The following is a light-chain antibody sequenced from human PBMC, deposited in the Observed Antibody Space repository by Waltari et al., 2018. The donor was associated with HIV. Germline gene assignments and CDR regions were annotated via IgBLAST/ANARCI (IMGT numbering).Light chain of an antibody. CDR3: QQNKSDPST. CDR2: AAS. Sequence: DIQLTQSPSSLSASVGARVPFTCRANQGISTWLAWYQQKPEKAPKSLIYAASRLQSGVTSRFSGSGSGTDLTLTVNSRQPEEFGDYDCQQNKSDPSTFGEGTRLEIK. CDR1: QGISTW. V-gene: IGKV1D-16*01. J-gene: IGKJ5*01.